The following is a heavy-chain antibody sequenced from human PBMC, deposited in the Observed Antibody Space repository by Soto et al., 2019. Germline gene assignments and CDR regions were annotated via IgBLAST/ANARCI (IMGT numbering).Heavy chain of an antibody. CDR2: TYYRSKWYN. CDR1: GDSVSSNSAA. D-gene: IGHD6-13*01. V-gene: IGHV6-1*01. J-gene: IGHJ3*02. CDR3: ARDQGIAAAGTPAGAFDI. Sequence: SQTLSLTCAISGDSVSSNSAAWNWIRQSPSRGLEWLGRTYYRSKWYNDYAVSVKSRITINPDTSKNQFSLQLNSVTPEDTAVYYCARDQGIAAAGTPAGAFDIWGQGTMVTVSS.